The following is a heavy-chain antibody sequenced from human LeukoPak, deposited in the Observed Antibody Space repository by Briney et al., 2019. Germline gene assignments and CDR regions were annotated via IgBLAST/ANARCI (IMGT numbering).Heavy chain of an antibody. Sequence: GGSLRLSCAASGFTFSDYYMSWIRQAPGKGLEWVSYISSSSTIYYADSVKGRFTISRDNAKNSLYLQMNSLRADDTAVYYCARARYYYDSSGYTIWGQGALVTVSS. CDR2: ISSSSTI. V-gene: IGHV3-11*01. J-gene: IGHJ4*02. CDR3: ARARYYYDSSGYTI. CDR1: GFTFSDYY. D-gene: IGHD3-22*01.